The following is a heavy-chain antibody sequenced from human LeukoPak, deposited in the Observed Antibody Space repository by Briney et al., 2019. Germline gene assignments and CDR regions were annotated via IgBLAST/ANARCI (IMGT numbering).Heavy chain of an antibody. CDR3: ASITANAAADDY. CDR1: GGSISSYY. V-gene: IGHV4-59*08. D-gene: IGHD6-13*01. J-gene: IGHJ4*02. Sequence: SETLSLTCTVSGGSISSYYWSWIRQPPGKGLEWIGYIYYSGSTNYNPSLKSRVTISVDTSKNQFSLKLSSVTAADTAVYYCASITANAAADDYWGQGTLVTVSS. CDR2: IYYSGST.